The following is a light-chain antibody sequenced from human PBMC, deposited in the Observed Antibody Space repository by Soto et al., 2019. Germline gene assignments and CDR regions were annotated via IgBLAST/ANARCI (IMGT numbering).Light chain of an antibody. CDR2: GAS. V-gene: IGKV3-20*01. CDR1: QSVSSSY. CDR3: QQYGSSPLT. J-gene: IGKJ4*01. Sequence: EVVLTQSPGTLSLSPGEGATLSCRARQSVSSSYLAWYQQKAGQAPRLLIFGASSRASGIPDRFSGSGSGTDFTLTISRLEPEDFAMYYCQQYGSSPLTFGGGTKVEIK.